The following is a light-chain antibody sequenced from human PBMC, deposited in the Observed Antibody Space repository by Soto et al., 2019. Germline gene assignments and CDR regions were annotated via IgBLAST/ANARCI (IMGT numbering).Light chain of an antibody. J-gene: IGKJ4*01. CDR1: QSISGH. V-gene: IGKV1-39*01. Sequence: DIQMTQSPSSLSASVGDRVTITCRASQSISGHLNWYQHKPGKAPELLIYATSTLNIGVPSRFSGSGSGTEFTLTISSLQPEDFGTYYCQQTYDSLVSFGGGTKVDIK. CDR2: ATS. CDR3: QQTYDSLVS.